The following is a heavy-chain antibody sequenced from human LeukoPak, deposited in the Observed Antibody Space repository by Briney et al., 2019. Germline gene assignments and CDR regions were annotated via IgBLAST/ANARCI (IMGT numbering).Heavy chain of an antibody. CDR1: GFTFSSYG. CDR2: ISYDGSNK. D-gene: IGHD2-2*01. Sequence: PGGSLRLSCAASGFTFSSYGMHWVRQAPGKGLEWVAVISYDGSNKYYADSVKGRFTISRDNSKNTLYLQMNSLRAEDTALYYCAKDMGSRYCSSTSCSISFDYWGQGTLVTVSS. V-gene: IGHV3-30*18. J-gene: IGHJ4*02. CDR3: AKDMGSRYCSSTSCSISFDY.